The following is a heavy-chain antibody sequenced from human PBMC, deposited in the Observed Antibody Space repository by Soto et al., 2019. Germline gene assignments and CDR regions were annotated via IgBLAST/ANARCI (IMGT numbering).Heavy chain of an antibody. CDR2: INTNTGNP. CDR1: GYTFTSYA. V-gene: IGHV7-4-1*01. CDR3: ARELARGYSGYDFDY. Sequence: ASVKVSCKASGYTFTSYAMNWVRQAPGQGLEWMGWINTNTGNPTYAQGFTGRFVFSLDTSVSTAYLQICSLKAEDTAVYYCARELARGYSGYDFDYWGQGTLVTVSS. D-gene: IGHD5-12*01. J-gene: IGHJ4*02.